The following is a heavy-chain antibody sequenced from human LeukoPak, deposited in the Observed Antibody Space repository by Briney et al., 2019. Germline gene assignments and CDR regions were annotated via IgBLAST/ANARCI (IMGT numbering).Heavy chain of an antibody. Sequence: GGSLRLSCAASGFTFDDYGMSWVRQAPGKGLVWVSHINNDGSTTSYADSVKGRFTISRDNSKNTLYLQMNSLRAEDTAVYYCARTSTYYDFWSGYYPNWFDPWGQGTLVTVSS. CDR3: ARTSTYYDFWSGYYPNWFDP. CDR1: GFTFDDYG. J-gene: IGHJ5*02. D-gene: IGHD3-3*01. V-gene: IGHV3-74*01. CDR2: INNDGSTT.